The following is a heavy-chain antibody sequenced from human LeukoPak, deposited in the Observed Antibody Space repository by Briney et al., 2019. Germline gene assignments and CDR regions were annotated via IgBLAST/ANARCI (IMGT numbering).Heavy chain of an antibody. J-gene: IGHJ4*02. CDR3: ARVYSGSYLYYFDY. D-gene: IGHD1-26*01. CDR2: INPNIGGT. Sequence: ASVKVSCMASRYTFTGYYMHWVRQAPGQGREWMGWINPNIGGTNYAQKFQGRVTMTRDTSISKAYMELRRLRYDETDVYYCARVYSGSYLYYFDYWGQGTLVTVSS. CDR1: RYTFTGYY. V-gene: IGHV1-2*02.